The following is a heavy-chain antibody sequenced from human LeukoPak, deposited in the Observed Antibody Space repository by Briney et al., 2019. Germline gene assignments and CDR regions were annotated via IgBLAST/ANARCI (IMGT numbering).Heavy chain of an antibody. CDR2: INPNSGGT. D-gene: IGHD5-18*01. V-gene: IGHV1-2*04. CDR3: ARDEGGYSYGQLDY. Sequence: ASVKVSCKASGYTFTGYYMHWVRQAPGQGLEWMGWINPNSGGTNYAQKFQGWVTMTRDTSISTAYVELSRLRSDDTAEYYCARDEGGYSYGQLDYWGQGTLVTVSS. J-gene: IGHJ4*02. CDR1: GYTFTGYY.